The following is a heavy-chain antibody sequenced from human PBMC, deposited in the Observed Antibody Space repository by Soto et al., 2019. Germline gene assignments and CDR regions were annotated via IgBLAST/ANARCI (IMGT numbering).Heavy chain of an antibody. CDR1: GFTFSDDY. CDR2: IRNKANSWST. Sequence: EVQLVESGGGLVQPGGSLRLSCAASGFTFSDDYMDWVRQAPGKGLEWVGRIRNKANSWSTQYAASVKGRFTISRDDSKKSLSLQMNSLKTEDTAVYYCTSVRIYADESGRPFDIWGQGTVVTVSS. CDR3: TSVRIYADESGRPFDI. V-gene: IGHV3-72*01. D-gene: IGHD3-16*01. J-gene: IGHJ3*02.